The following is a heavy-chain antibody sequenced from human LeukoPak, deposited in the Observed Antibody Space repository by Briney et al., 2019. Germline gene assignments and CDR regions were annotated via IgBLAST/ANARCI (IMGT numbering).Heavy chain of an antibody. CDR3: AKRGVVIRVILVGFHKEAYYFDS. CDR1: GITLSNYG. Sequence: GGSLRLSCAVSGITLSNYGMTWVRQAPGKGLEWVAGISDTGGRPNYADSVKGRFTISRDNPKNTLYLQMNSLRAEDTAVYFCAKRGVVIRVILVGFHKEAYYFDSWGQGALVTVSS. D-gene: IGHD3-22*01. CDR2: ISDTGGRP. J-gene: IGHJ4*02. V-gene: IGHV3-23*01.